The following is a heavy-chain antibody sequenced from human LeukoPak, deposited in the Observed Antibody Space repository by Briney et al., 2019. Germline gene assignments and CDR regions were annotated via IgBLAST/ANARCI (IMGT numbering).Heavy chain of an antibody. Sequence: SETLSLTCTVSGGSISSGDYYWSWIRQPPGKGLEWIGYIYYSGSTYYNPSLKSRVTISVDTSKNQFSLKLSSVTAADTAVYYCARDFVGSGSYGYYFDYWGQGTQVTVSS. J-gene: IGHJ4*02. D-gene: IGHD3-10*01. CDR2: IYYSGST. CDR3: ARDFVGSGSYGYYFDY. CDR1: GGSISSGDYY. V-gene: IGHV4-30-4*08.